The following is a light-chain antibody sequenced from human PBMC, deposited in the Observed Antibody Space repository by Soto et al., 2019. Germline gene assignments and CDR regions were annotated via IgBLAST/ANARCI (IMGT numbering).Light chain of an antibody. J-gene: IGKJ2*01. Sequence: DIGLTQSPSILSSSPGEIATISCRASPSLTSSYLAWDQQKPGQANRLLIFVASCRATAIPDRFSGGGSGAAVSLTVSTLALEDFGLYYGQEYESYPPSYTFGQGTKLELK. CDR2: VAS. CDR1: PSLTSSY. V-gene: IGKV3-20*01. CDR3: QEYESYPPSYT.